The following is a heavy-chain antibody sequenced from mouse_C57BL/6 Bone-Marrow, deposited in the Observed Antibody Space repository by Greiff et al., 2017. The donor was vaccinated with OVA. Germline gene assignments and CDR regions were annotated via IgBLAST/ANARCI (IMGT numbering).Heavy chain of an antibody. D-gene: IGHD3-2*02. CDR3: ARAPDSSGPWFAY. Sequence: QVQLQQPGAELVRPGSSVKLSCKASGYTFTSYWMDWVKQRPGQGLEWIGNIYPSDSETHYNQKFKDKATLTVDKSSSTAYMQLSSLTSEDSAVYSCARAPDSSGPWFAYWGQGTLVTVSA. V-gene: IGHV1-61*01. CDR1: GYTFTSYW. J-gene: IGHJ3*01. CDR2: IYPSDSET.